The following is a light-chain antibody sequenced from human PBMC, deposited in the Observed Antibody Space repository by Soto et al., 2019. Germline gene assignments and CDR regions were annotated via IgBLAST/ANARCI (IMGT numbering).Light chain of an antibody. CDR1: QGVSGY. Sequence: DIQMTQSPSSLSASVGDRVTITCRASQGVSGYLLWYQQRQGRAPKLLIYAASTLLSGVPSRFSGSGSGANFTLTITSLQPEDFATYYCHQSYRTPHTFGEGTKLETK. V-gene: IGKV1-39*01. J-gene: IGKJ2*01. CDR2: AAS. CDR3: HQSYRTPHT.